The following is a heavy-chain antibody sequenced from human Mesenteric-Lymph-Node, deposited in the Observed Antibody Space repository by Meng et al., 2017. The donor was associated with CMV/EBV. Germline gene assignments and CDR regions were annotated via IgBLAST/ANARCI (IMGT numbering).Heavy chain of an antibody. CDR3: AKLGYRSSTSCFWGFIGY. CDR2: IRYDVIDK. V-gene: IGHV3-30*02. D-gene: IGHD2-2*01. J-gene: IGHJ4*02. CDR1: GFSFSNYG. Sequence: GESLQIYCAASGFSFSNYGMHWVRQAPGKGLEWVSFIRYDVIDKYYADSVKGRFTISRDNSKNTLYLQMNSLRSEDTALYSCAKLGYRSSTSCFWGFIGYWGQGTLVTVSS.